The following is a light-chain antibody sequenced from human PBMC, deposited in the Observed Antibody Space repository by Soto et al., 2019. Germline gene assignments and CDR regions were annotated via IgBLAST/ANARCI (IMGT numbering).Light chain of an antibody. CDR2: EVS. V-gene: IGLV2-8*01. Sequence: QSALTQPPSASGSPGQSVTISCTGTSSDVGGHNYVSWYQQHPGKAPKLMIYEVSKRPSGVPDRFSGSKSGNTASLTVSGLQAEDEADYYCSSYAGSNNLEVFGGGTKLTVL. CDR3: SSYAGSNNLEV. CDR1: SSDVGGHNY. J-gene: IGLJ2*01.